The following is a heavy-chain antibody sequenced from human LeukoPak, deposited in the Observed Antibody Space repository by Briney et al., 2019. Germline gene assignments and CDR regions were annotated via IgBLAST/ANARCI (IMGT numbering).Heavy chain of an antibody. J-gene: IGHJ5*02. CDR2: IYHSGST. D-gene: IGHD2-2*01. CDR3: ARNKGRGYWSSTSCRGDWFDP. V-gene: IGHV4-4*02. CDR1: GGSISSSNW. Sequence: PSGTLSLTCAVSGGSISSSNWWSWVRQPPGKGLEWIGEIYHSGSTNYNPSLNSRVTISVDKSKNQFSLKLSSVTAADTAVYYCARNKGRGYWSSTSCRGDWFDPRGQGTLVTVSS.